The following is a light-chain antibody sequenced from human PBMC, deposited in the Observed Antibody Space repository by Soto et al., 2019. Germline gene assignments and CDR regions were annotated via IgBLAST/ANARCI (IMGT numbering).Light chain of an antibody. CDR2: KAS. J-gene: IGKJ1*01. V-gene: IGKV1-5*03. CDR1: HTISPW. CDR3: QQYNTYWT. Sequence: DIPMTQSPSTLSASVGDRVTITCRASHTISPWLAWYQQKPGKAPKLLIYKASSLESGVPSRFSGSGSGTEFTLTISSLQPDDFATYYCQQYNTYWTFGQGTKVEIK.